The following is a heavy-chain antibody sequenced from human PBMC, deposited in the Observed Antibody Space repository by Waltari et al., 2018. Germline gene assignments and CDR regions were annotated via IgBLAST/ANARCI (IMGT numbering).Heavy chain of an antibody. CDR2: VSYSGAT. D-gene: IGHD5-12*01. V-gene: IGHV4-39*01. Sequence: QLQLQESGPRPVKPSETLSLTCTVSGFSMTSNSHYWAWIRQSPGQGLEWVGTVSYSGATYISPSLKSRVSVSRDTSKNQLSLILGSVTAADMAVYYCATYIGASVGTAAFDVWGQGTMVTVSS. J-gene: IGHJ3*01. CDR3: ATYIGASVGTAAFDV. CDR1: GFSMTSNSHY.